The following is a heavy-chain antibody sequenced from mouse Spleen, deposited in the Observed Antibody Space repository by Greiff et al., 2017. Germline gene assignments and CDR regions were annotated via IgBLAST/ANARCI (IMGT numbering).Heavy chain of an antibody. CDR2: ISSGGSYT. V-gene: IGHV5-9-3*01. CDR1: GFTFSSYA. D-gene: IGHD2-2*01. Sequence: EVQLVESGGGLVKPGGSLKLSCAASGFTFSSYAMSWVRQTPEKRLEWVATISSGGSYTYYPDSVKGRFTISRDNAKNTLYLQMSSLRSEDTAMYYCAREGDYGYDDGWYFDVWGAGTTVTVSS. CDR3: AREGDYGYDDGWYFDV. J-gene: IGHJ1*01.